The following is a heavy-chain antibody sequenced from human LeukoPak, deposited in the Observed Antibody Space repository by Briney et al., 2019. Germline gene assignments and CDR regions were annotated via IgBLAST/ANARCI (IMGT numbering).Heavy chain of an antibody. D-gene: IGHD3-10*01. V-gene: IGHV3-21*01. J-gene: IGHJ3*02. CDR1: GFTFSSYS. CDR3: ARWGMYYYGSGSYPGAFDI. Sequence: PGGSLRLSCAASGFTFSSYSMNWVRQAPGKGLEWVSSISSSSSYIYYADSVKGRFTISRDNAKNPLYLQMNSLRAEDTAVYYCARWGMYYYGSGSYPGAFDIWGQGTMVTVSS. CDR2: ISSSSSYI.